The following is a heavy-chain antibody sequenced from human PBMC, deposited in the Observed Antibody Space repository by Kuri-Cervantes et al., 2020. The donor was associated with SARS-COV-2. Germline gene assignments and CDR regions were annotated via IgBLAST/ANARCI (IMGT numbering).Heavy chain of an antibody. CDR2: INPNSGGT. J-gene: IGHJ6*03. Sequence: ASVKVSCKASGYTFTGYYMHWVRQAPGQGLEWMGWINPNSGGTNYAQKFQGRVTMTRDTSISTAYMELSRLRSGDTAVYYCARDVCSGGSCYHYYMDVWGKGTTVTVSS. V-gene: IGHV1-2*02. CDR3: ARDVCSGGSCYHYYMDV. D-gene: IGHD2-15*01. CDR1: GYTFTGYY.